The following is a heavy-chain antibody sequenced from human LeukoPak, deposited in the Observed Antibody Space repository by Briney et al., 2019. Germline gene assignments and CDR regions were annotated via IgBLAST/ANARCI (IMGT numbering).Heavy chain of an antibody. Sequence: GGSLRLSCAASGFTFSSYGMHWVRQAPGKGLEWVAFIRYDGSNKYYADSVKGRFTISRDNSKNTLYLQMNSLRAEDTAVYYCARRYYYDSSGYFLMGYYFDYWGQGTLVTVSS. D-gene: IGHD3-22*01. CDR1: GFTFSSYG. J-gene: IGHJ4*02. CDR2: IRYDGSNK. CDR3: ARRYYYDSSGYFLMGYYFDY. V-gene: IGHV3-30*02.